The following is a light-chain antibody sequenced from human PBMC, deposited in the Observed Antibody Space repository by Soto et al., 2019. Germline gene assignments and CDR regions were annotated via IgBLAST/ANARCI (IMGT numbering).Light chain of an antibody. CDR1: QGISRS. Sequence: DRQMTQSPSSLSASGGDRVTIICRASQGISRSLAWYQQKAEKAPKSLIYAASSMQSGVPSRFSGSGSGTDFTLTINSLQPEDFATYYCQQYNSYPIAFGQGTRLEIK. CDR2: AAS. V-gene: IGKV1D-16*01. J-gene: IGKJ5*01. CDR3: QQYNSYPIA.